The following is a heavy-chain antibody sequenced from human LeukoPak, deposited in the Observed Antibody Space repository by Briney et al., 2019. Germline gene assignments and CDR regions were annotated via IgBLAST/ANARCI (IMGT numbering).Heavy chain of an antibody. D-gene: IGHD3-22*01. CDR3: ARAYYYGSSGYYKY. CDR2: TYPGDSDT. J-gene: IGHJ4*02. CDR1: GYTFTSYW. Sequence: GESLKISCKGSGYTFTSYWIGWVRQMPGKGLEWMGITYPGDSDTRYSPSFQGQVTISADKSISTAYLQWSSLEASDTAMYYCARAYYYGSSGYYKYWGQGTLVTVSS. V-gene: IGHV5-51*01.